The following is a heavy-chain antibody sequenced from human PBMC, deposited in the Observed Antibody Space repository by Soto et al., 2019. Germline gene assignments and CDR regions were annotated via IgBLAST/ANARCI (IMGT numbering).Heavy chain of an antibody. D-gene: IGHD1-20*01. Sequence: QVQLVESGGGVVQPGRSLRLSCAASGFAFSSYGMHWVRQAPGKGLEWVAVIWYDGSNKYYADSVKGRFTISRDNSKNTLYLQMNSLRAEDTAVYYCARGAEYNWSRGNYFDYWGQGTLVTVSS. V-gene: IGHV3-33*01. CDR2: IWYDGSNK. J-gene: IGHJ4*02. CDR3: ARGAEYNWSRGNYFDY. CDR1: GFAFSSYG.